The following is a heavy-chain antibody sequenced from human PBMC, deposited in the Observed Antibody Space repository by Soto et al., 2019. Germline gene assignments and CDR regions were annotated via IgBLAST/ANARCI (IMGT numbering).Heavy chain of an antibody. Sequence: QVQVVQAGGEVKKPWSSVKVSCKASGGAFSSYAISWGRQAPGQGPEWMGGNLPLVNISNYAQKFQGRVTITADEPTSTAYMDLSNLTSEDTAVYYCARRRLGYGSWYFDLWGRGTLITVSS. CDR3: ARRRLGYGSWYFDL. CDR2: NLPLVNIS. V-gene: IGHV1-69*01. D-gene: IGHD3-10*01. J-gene: IGHJ2*01. CDR1: GGAFSSYA.